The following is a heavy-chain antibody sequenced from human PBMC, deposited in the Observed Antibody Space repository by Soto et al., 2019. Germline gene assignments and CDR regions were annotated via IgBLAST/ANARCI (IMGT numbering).Heavy chain of an antibody. CDR2: ISNDGSNR. Sequence: QVLLVESGGGVVQPGRSLRLSCAASGFTFKTYGMHWVRQAPGKGLEWVAFISNDGSNRKYADSVKGRYTISRDNSKNTLFLQINSLRPEDTAVYYCARPRVYDPPKYFFDYWGQGTLVTVSS. J-gene: IGHJ4*02. CDR1: GFTFKTYG. CDR3: ARPRVYDPPKYFFDY. V-gene: IGHV3-30*03. D-gene: IGHD3-22*01.